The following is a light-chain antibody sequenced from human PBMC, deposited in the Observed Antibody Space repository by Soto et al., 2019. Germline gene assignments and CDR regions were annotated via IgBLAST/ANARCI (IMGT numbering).Light chain of an antibody. V-gene: IGKV1-39*01. CDR3: QQSYSSPPYT. Sequence: DIQMTQSPSSLSASVGDRVTITCRASQSISNYLNWYQQKPGKAPRLLIYAASSSQSGVPSRFSGSGSGTDVTRTISSLQPDDFATYYCQQSYSSPPYTFGQGTKLEIE. CDR2: AAS. J-gene: IGKJ2*01. CDR1: QSISNY.